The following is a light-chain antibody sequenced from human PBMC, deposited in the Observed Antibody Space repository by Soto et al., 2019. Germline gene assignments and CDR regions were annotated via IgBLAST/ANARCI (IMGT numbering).Light chain of an antibody. CDR2: DAS. Sequence: EIVLTQSPATLSLSPGERATLSCRASQSVSSYLAWYQQKPGQAPRLLIYDASNRATGIPARFSGSGSGTDFTLTISSLETEDFAVYYCHQRSNWLFTFGPGTKVDIK. V-gene: IGKV3-11*01. CDR1: QSVSSY. CDR3: HQRSNWLFT. J-gene: IGKJ3*01.